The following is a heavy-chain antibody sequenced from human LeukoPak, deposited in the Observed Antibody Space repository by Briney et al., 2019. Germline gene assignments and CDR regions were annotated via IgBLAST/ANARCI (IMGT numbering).Heavy chain of an antibody. CDR2: TNNKADGYTT. Sequence: PGGSLRLSCAPSGFIFSDRYMDWVRQAPGKGLEWVGRTNNKADGYTTEYAASVRGRFTISRDDSDNSLYLQMNSLKSEDTAVYYCATRSGHGYRGNYDAFDIWGQGTVVAVS. CDR1: GFIFSDRY. V-gene: IGHV3-72*01. D-gene: IGHD4-23*01. CDR3: ATRSGHGYRGNYDAFDI. J-gene: IGHJ3*02.